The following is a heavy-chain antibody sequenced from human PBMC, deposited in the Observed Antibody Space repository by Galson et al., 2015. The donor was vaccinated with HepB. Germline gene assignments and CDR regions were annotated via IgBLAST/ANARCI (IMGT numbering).Heavy chain of an antibody. CDR3: TTQIPGSTRDY. CDR2: IKSKTDGGTT. Sequence: SLRLSCAASGFTFSNAWMSWVRQAPGKGLEWVGRIKSKTDGGTTDYAAPVKGRFTISRDDSKNTLYLQMNSLKTEDAAVYYCTTQIPGSTRDYWGQGTLVTVSS. J-gene: IGHJ4*02. V-gene: IGHV3-15*01. D-gene: IGHD2-2*01. CDR1: GFTFSNAW.